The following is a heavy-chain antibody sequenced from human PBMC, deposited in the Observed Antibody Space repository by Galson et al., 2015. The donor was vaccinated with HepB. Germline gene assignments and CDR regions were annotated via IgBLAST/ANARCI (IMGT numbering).Heavy chain of an antibody. CDR3: AREGRAAVTNPVEY. D-gene: IGHD6-13*01. J-gene: IGHJ4*02. V-gene: IGHV1-69*13. CDR2: ITPMFGTA. Sequence: SVKVSCKAPGDTFSRYAISWVRQAPGQGLEWMGGITPMFGTANYAQKFQGRVTITADESTSTAYMELRNLRSEDTAVYYCAREGRAAVTNPVEYWGQGTLVTVSS. CDR1: GDTFSRYA.